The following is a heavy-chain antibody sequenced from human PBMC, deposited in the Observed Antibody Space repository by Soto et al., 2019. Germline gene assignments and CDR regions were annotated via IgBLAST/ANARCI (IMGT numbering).Heavy chain of an antibody. J-gene: IGHJ5*02. CDR3: ARDGAAAAWFDP. CDR2: IYYSGST. Sequence: QVQLQESGPGLVKPSQTLSLTCTVSGGSISSGGYYWSWIRQHPGKGLEWIGYIYYSGSTYYNPSLKSRVTISVVTSKNQFSLKLSSVSAADTAVYYCARDGAAAAWFDPWGQGTLVTVSS. D-gene: IGHD6-13*01. CDR1: GGSISSGGYY. V-gene: IGHV4-31*03.